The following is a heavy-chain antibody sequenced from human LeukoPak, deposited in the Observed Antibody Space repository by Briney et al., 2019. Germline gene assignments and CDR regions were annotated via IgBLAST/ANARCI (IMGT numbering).Heavy chain of an antibody. Sequence: GGSLRLSCAASGFTFSSYVMSWVRQAPGKGLEWVSTISGNGRNTYYADSVKGRFTISRDNSKIALYLEMNSLRAEDTAVYYCARGRGVYGYWYFDLWGRGTLVTVSS. D-gene: IGHD2-15*01. CDR3: ARGRGVYGYWYFDL. CDR2: ISGNGRNT. CDR1: GFTFSSYV. V-gene: IGHV3-23*01. J-gene: IGHJ2*01.